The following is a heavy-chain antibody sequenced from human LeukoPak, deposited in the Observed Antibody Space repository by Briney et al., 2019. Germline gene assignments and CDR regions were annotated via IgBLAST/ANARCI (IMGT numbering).Heavy chain of an antibody. CDR1: GGSISVYY. CDR2: ISYSGST. V-gene: IGHV4-59*01. D-gene: IGHD5-24*01. CDR3: ARGEMPGPDY. Sequence: SETLSLTCTVSGGSISVYYWSWIRRPPGKGLEWIGYISYSGSTNYNPSLKSRVTISMDTSNNQFSLKLISVTAGDTAVYYCARGEMPGPDYLGQGTLLTVSS. J-gene: IGHJ4*02.